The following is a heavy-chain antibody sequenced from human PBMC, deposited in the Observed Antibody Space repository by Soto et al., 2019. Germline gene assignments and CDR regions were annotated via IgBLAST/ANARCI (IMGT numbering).Heavy chain of an antibody. Sequence: PGESLKISCKGSGYSFTSYWIGWVRQMPGKGLEWMGIIYTGDSDTRYSPSFQGQVTISADKSISTAYLQWSSLKASDTAMYYCATTGGDTAPLETWYYYGMDVWGQGTTVTVSS. CDR1: GYSFTSYW. V-gene: IGHV5-51*01. CDR2: IYTGDSDT. CDR3: ATTGGDTAPLETWYYYGMDV. J-gene: IGHJ6*02. D-gene: IGHD5-18*01.